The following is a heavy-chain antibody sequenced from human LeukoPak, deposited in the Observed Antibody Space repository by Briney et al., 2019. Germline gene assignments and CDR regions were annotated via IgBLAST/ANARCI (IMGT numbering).Heavy chain of an antibody. Sequence: KTGGSLRLSCAASGFTFSNYAMSWVRLAPGKGLEWVSSFGTRSTSIYHAGSVKGRFAISRDNAKNSLYLQMNSLRAEDTAVYYCAREVSEGFDFWGQGTLVTVSS. CDR2: FGTRSTSI. J-gene: IGHJ4*02. CDR1: GFTFSNYA. CDR3: AREVSEGFDF. V-gene: IGHV3-21*01. D-gene: IGHD3-22*01.